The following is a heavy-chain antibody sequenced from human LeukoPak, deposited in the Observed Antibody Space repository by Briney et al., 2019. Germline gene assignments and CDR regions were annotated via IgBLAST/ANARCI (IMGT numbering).Heavy chain of an antibody. CDR3: ARGRLEETTVTTTDDY. Sequence: AETLSLTCAVYGGSFSGYYWSGVGQPPGEGGEGRGEINHSGSTNYNPSLTSRVTISVDTSKNKFSLKLSTVTAADTAVYYCARGRLEETTVTTTDDYWGQGTLVTVSS. CDR1: GGSFSGYY. D-gene: IGHD4-17*01. CDR2: INHSGST. V-gene: IGHV4-34*01. J-gene: IGHJ4*02.